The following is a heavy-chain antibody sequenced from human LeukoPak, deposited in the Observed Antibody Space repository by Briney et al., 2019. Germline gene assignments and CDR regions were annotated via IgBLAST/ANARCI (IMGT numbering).Heavy chain of an antibody. Sequence: ASETLSLTCTVSGGSISSGGYYWSWIRQPPGKGLEWIGYIYHSGSTYYNPSLKSRVTISVDRSKNQFSLKLSSVTAADTAVYYCARDQGGYNQIIGDYFDYWGQGTLVTVSS. V-gene: IGHV4-30-2*01. CDR3: ARDQGGYNQIIGDYFDY. CDR1: GGSISSGGYY. D-gene: IGHD5-24*01. J-gene: IGHJ4*02. CDR2: IYHSGST.